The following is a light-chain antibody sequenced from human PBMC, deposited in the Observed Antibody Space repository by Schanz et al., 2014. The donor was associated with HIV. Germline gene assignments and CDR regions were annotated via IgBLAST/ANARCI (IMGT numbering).Light chain of an antibody. V-gene: IGLV2-8*01. Sequence: QSALTQPPSASGSPGQSVTISCTGTSSDVGGYNYVSWYQHHPGKAPKLLIYEVSKRPSGVPDRFSGSKSGNTASLTVSGLQAEDEADYYCSSYTSSSTLDVVFGGGTKLTVL. CDR2: EVS. CDR3: SSYTSSSTLDVV. J-gene: IGLJ2*01. CDR1: SSDVGGYNY.